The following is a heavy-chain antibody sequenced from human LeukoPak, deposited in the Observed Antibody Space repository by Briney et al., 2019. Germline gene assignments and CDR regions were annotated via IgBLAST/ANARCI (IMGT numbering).Heavy chain of an antibody. D-gene: IGHD2-15*01. J-gene: IGHJ5*02. V-gene: IGHV3-23*01. CDR1: GFTFSIYA. CDR3: AGVAALADT. CDR2: IIGSGGNT. Sequence: GGSLRLSCAASGFTFSIYAMGWVRQAPGKGLDWVSTIIGSGGNTYYAGSVKGRFTISRDNSKNTLYLQMNSLRVEDTAIYYCAGVAALADTWGRGTLVTVSS.